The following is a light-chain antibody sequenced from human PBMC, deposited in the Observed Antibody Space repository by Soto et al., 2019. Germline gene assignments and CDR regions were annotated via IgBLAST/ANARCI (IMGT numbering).Light chain of an antibody. V-gene: IGKV3-11*01. J-gene: IGKJ4*01. CDR1: QSVSSY. CDR2: TAS. Sequence: EIVLTQSPATLSLSPGERATLSCRASQSVSSYLAWNQQKPGQAPRLLIYTASNRATAIPARFSGSGSGTDFTLTISSLEPEDFAVYYCQQRSNWPLTFGGGTKVEIK. CDR3: QQRSNWPLT.